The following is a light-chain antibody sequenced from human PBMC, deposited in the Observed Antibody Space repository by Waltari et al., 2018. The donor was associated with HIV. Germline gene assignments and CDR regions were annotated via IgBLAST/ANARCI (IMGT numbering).Light chain of an antibody. CDR2: EAI. CDR1: SSDVGNYNL. V-gene: IGLV2-23*01. J-gene: IGLJ3*02. CDR3: CSYGGSSTWV. Sequence: QSALTQPASVSGSPGQSITISCTGTSSDVGNYNLVSWYQQHPGKAPKLIIYEAIKRPSGGSNRIAASKSGNTASLTISVLQAEDEADYYCCSYGGSSTWVFGGGTKVTVL.